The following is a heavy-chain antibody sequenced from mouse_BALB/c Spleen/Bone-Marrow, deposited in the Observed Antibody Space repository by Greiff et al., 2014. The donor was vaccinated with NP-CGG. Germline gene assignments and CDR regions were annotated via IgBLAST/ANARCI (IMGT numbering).Heavy chain of an antibody. CDR1: GFNIKDTY. D-gene: IGHD2-4*01. J-gene: IGHJ2*01. V-gene: IGHV14-3*02. Sequence: VQLQQSGAELVKPGASVKLSCTTSGFNIKDTYMHWVKLRPEQGLEWIGRIAPADGNTKYAPKFQGKATITADTSSNTAYLQLSSLISEDTAVYFCASYDYGYYFDYWGQGTTLTVSS. CDR2: IAPADGNT. CDR3: ASYDYGYYFDY.